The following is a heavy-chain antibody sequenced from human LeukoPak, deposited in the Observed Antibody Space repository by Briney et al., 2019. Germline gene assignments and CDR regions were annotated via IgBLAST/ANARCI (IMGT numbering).Heavy chain of an antibody. CDR2: ISSSSSYI. V-gene: IGHV3-21*04. D-gene: IGHD3-10*01. CDR3: ATQAAYGSGSPSLDY. Sequence: GGSLRLSCAASGSTFSSYSMNWVRQAPGKGLEWVSSISSSSSYIYYADSVKGRFTISRDNAKNSLYLQMNSLRAEDTAVYYCATQAAYGSGSPSLDYWGQGTLVTVSS. CDR1: GSTFSSYS. J-gene: IGHJ4*02.